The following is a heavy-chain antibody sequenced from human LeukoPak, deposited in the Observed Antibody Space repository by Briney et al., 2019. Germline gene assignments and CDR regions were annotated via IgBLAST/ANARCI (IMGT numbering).Heavy chain of an antibody. V-gene: IGHV3-23*01. Sequence: GGSLRLSCAASGFTFSSYAMSWVRQAPGKGLEWVSSVSGGDSTYYAESVKGRFTISRDDSKNTLYLQMDSLRVEDTAVYYCAKGRSSSSYYAVDIWGQGTMITVSS. J-gene: IGHJ3*02. CDR2: VSGGDST. CDR3: AKGRSSSSYYAVDI. CDR1: GFTFSSYA. D-gene: IGHD6-6*01.